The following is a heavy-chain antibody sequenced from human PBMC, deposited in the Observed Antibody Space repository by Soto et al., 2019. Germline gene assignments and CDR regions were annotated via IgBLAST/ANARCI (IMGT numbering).Heavy chain of an antibody. D-gene: IGHD3-3*01. V-gene: IGHV3-11*06. Sequence: TGGSLRLSCAGSGFTFSDYFITWIRQAPGKGLEWISYINNDATYRKYADSVKGRFTVSRDNAKNSVFLQMNSLRHEDTALYYCGKGDTSCGVVDDWGPGTLVTVSS. CDR3: GKGDTSCGVVDD. CDR1: GFTFSDYF. CDR2: INNDATYR. J-gene: IGHJ4*02.